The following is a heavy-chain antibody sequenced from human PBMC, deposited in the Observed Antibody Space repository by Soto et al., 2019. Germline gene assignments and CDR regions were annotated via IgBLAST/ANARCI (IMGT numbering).Heavy chain of an antibody. CDR2: IYPGDSDT. D-gene: IGHD2-15*01. CDR1: GYSCTSYW. V-gene: IGHV5-51*01. Sequence: QSLKISCRGSGYSCTSYWIGWVRQMTGTVLEWMGIIYPGDSDTRYSPSFQGQVTISADKSISTAYLQWSSLKASDTAMYYCARTGGNALSLYYYGMDVWGQGLTVPVYS. J-gene: IGHJ6*01. CDR3: ARTGGNALSLYYYGMDV.